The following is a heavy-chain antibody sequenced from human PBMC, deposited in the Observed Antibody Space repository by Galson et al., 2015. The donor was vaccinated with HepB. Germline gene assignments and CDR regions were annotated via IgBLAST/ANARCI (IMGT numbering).Heavy chain of an antibody. CDR3: ARSSSGPLGYYGMDV. D-gene: IGHD3-22*01. V-gene: IGHV5-51*03. Sequence: QSGAEVKKPGESLTISCKGSGYNFSGYWIGWVRQMPGEGLEGRGTIFPGDSHTRYSPSFQGQVTISAGKSTAYLQWSSLKASDTAMYYCARSSSGPLGYYGMDVWGQGTTVTVSS. CDR2: IFPGDSHT. J-gene: IGHJ6*02. CDR1: GYNFSGYW.